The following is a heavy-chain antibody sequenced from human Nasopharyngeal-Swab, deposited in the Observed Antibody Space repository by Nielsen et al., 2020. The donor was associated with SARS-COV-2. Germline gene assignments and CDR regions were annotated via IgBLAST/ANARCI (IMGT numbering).Heavy chain of an antibody. V-gene: IGHV4-31*02. Sequence: WFRQPPGKGLEWIGYIYYSGSTYYNPSLKSRVTISVDTSKNQFSLKLSSVTAADTAVYYCARDCKDSRGHYFDYWGQGTLVTVSS. CDR3: ARDCKDSRGHYFDY. D-gene: IGHD3-22*01. CDR2: IYYSGST. J-gene: IGHJ4*02.